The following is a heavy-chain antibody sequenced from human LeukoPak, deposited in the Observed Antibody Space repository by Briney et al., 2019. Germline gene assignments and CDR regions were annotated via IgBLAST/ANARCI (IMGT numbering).Heavy chain of an antibody. D-gene: IGHD6-13*01. CDR3: ARAAAAGKGSFDY. Sequence: SETLSLTCTVSGVSISSYYWSWLRQPPGKGLEWIGYIYYSGSTNYNPSLKSRVTISVDTSKNQFSLKLSSVTAADTAVYYCARAAAAGKGSFDYWGQGTLVTVSS. J-gene: IGHJ4*02. CDR1: GVSISSYY. CDR2: IYYSGST. V-gene: IGHV4-59*01.